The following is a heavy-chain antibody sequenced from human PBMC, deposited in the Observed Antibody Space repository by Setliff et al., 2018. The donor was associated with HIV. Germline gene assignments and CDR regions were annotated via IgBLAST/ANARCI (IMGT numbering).Heavy chain of an antibody. J-gene: IGHJ4*02. CDR1: GGSFSGYH. CDR2: IYIYNSGST. V-gene: IGHV4-59*01. Sequence: SETLSLTCSVSGGSFSGYHWSWIRQPPGKGLEWIGYIYIYNSGSTNYNPSLTSRVTISVDTSRNQFSLKLTSVTAADTAIYYCARGVNFDYWGQGTQVTVS. CDR3: ARGVNFDY. D-gene: IGHD3-3*01.